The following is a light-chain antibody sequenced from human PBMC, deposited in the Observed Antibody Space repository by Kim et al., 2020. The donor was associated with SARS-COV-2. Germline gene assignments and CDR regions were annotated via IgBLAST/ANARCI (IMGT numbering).Light chain of an antibody. V-gene: IGKV4-1*01. CDR3: QQYYRTPLT. CDR1: QSVLYSSNNKDC. J-gene: IGKJ5*01. Sequence: DIVMTQSPDSLAVSLGERATINCKSSQSVLYSSNNKDCLAWYQQKPGQPPRLLIYWASTRETVVPDRFSGGGSGTDFTLTISSLQAEDVAVYYCQQYYRTPLTFGRGTRLEIK. CDR2: WAS.